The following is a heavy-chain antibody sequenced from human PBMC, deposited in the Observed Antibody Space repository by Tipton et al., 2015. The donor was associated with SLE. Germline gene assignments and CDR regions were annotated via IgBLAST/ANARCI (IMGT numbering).Heavy chain of an antibody. CDR2: IYTSGRT. CDR3: ARADYAGNHHFYYYYLDV. D-gene: IGHD4-23*01. Sequence: TLSLTFTFSGGSISNGSYYWSWIRQPAGKGLEWSGHIYTSGRTNYNPSLKSRVTISVDTSTNPFSLKLSSVTAPDTAGYFCARADYAGNHHFYYYYLDVWGTGNTVTVSS. V-gene: IGHV4-61*09. J-gene: IGHJ6*03. CDR1: GGSISNGSYY.